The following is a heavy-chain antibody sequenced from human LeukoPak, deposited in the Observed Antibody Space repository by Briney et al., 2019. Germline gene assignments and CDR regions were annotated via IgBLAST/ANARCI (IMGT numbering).Heavy chain of an antibody. CDR3: ARGYCSSTSCYYWYFDL. V-gene: IGHV4-30-4*01. D-gene: IGHD2-2*01. CDR2: IYYSGST. CDR1: GGSISSGDYY. Sequence: SETLSLTCTVSGGSISSGDYYWSWIRQPPGKGLEWIGYIYYSGSTYYNPSLKSRVTISVDTSKNQFPLKLSSVTAADTAVYYCARGYCSSTSCYYWYFDLWGRGTLVTVSS. J-gene: IGHJ2*01.